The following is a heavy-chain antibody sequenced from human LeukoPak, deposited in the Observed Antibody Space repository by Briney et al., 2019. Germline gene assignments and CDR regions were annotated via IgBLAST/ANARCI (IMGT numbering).Heavy chain of an antibody. V-gene: IGHV3-20*04. CDR3: AELGITMIGGV. CDR1: DFTFGDYG. J-gene: IGHJ6*04. Sequence: PGGSLRLSCVASDFTFGDYGFSWVRQAPGKGLEWVCGVNWSGGTTGYADSVKGRFTISRDNAKNSLYLQMNSLRAEDTAVYYCAELGITMIGGVWGKGTRSPSPQ. CDR2: VNWSGGTT. D-gene: IGHD3-10*02.